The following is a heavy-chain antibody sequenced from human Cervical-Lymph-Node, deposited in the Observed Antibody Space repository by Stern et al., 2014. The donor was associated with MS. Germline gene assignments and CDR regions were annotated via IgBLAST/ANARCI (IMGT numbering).Heavy chain of an antibody. CDR2: IFSNDEK. Sequence: QVTLRESGPVLVKPTETLTLTCTVSGFSLNNARLGVSWIRQPPGKAPEWLAHIFSNDEKSYSPSQNSRLTISKDASKSQVVLTMSNLDPVDTAIYYCARMSSRGLYYFDHWGQGTLVAVSS. CDR1: GFSLNNARLG. V-gene: IGHV2-26*01. D-gene: IGHD2-15*01. J-gene: IGHJ4*02. CDR3: ARMSSRGLYYFDH.